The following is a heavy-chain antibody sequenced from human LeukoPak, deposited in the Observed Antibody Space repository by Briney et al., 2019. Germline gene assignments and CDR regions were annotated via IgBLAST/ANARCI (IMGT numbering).Heavy chain of an antibody. V-gene: IGHV4-59*11. CDR2: IYYSGST. CDR3: ARLRFLEWFLFDY. D-gene: IGHD3-3*01. CDR1: GGSISSHY. J-gene: IGHJ4*02. Sequence: PSETLSLTCTVSGGSISSHYWSWIRQPPGKGLEWIGYIYYSGSTNYNPSLKSRVTISVDTSKNQFSLKPSSVTAADTAVYYCARLRFLEWFLFDYWGQGTLVTVSS.